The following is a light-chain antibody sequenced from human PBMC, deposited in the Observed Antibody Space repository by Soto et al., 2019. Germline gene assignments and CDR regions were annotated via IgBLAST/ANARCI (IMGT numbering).Light chain of an antibody. CDR1: HSLVYRDGIAY. V-gene: IGKV2-30*01. Sequence: DVVMTQSPVSLPVTLGQPASIFCRSSHSLVYRDGIAYLSWFQQRPGQSPRRLIYMASNRDSGVPDRFSGSGSGKDFTLQINRVEAEDVGVYYCMHGTHWPPTFGRGTRVEIK. J-gene: IGKJ1*01. CDR3: MHGTHWPPT. CDR2: MAS.